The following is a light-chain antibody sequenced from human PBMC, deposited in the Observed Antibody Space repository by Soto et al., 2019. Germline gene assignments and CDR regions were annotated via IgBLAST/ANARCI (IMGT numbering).Light chain of an antibody. CDR2: GAA. CDR3: QQYYSTPRIT. Sequence: EIVMTQSPATLSVSPGERATLSCRANQSISSNLAWYQQKPGQAPRLLIYGAATRATGIPARFSGSGSGTDFTLTINSLQSEDVAVYYCQQYYSTPRITFGQGTRLEIK. V-gene: IGKV3-15*01. J-gene: IGKJ5*01. CDR1: QSISSN.